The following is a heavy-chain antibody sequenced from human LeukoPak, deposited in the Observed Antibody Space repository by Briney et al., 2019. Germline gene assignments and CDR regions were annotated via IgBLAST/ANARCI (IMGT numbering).Heavy chain of an antibody. CDR1: GFTFSSYG. D-gene: IGHD2-2*01. J-gene: IGHJ1*01. V-gene: IGHV3-30*02. CDR2: IRYDGSNK. CDR3: ARSELGFCSSTSCYDWELQR. Sequence: GGSLRLSCAASGFTFSSYGMHWVRQAPGKGLEWVTFIRYDGSNKYYTDSVKGRFTISRDNSKNTLYLQMNSLRAEDTAVYYCARSELGFCSSTSCYDWELQRWGQGTLVTVSS.